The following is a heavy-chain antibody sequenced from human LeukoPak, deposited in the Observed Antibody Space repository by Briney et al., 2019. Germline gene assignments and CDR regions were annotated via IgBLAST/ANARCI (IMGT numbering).Heavy chain of an antibody. CDR3: ARGYCSSTSCYNRDYYYGMDV. J-gene: IGHJ6*02. CDR2: ISSSSTI. D-gene: IGHD2-2*02. Sequence: PGGSLRLSCAASGFTFSSYSMNWVRQAPGKGLEWVSYISSSSTIYYADSVKGRFTISRENAKNSLYLQMNSLRAGDTAVYYCARGYCSSTSCYNRDYYYGMDVWGQGTTVTVSS. V-gene: IGHV3-48*01. CDR1: GFTFSSYS.